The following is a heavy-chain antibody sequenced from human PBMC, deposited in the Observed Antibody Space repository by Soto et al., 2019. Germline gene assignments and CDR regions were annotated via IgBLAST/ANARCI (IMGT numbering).Heavy chain of an antibody. CDR1: GYTFTGYY. CDR2: INPNSGGT. V-gene: IGHV1-2*02. Sequence: QVQLVQSGAEVKKPGASVKVSCKASGYTFTGYYMHWVRQAPGQGLEWMGWINPNSGGTNYAQKFRGGVTMTRDTSISTAYMELGGLRSDDTAVYYWARGGGGDLRGWDPPIDYWGQGTLVTVSS. J-gene: IGHJ4*02. CDR3: ARGGGGDLRGWDPPIDY. D-gene: IGHD3-16*01.